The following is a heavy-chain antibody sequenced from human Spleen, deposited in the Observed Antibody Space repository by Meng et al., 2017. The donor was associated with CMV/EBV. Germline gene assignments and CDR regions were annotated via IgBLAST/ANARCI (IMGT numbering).Heavy chain of an antibody. J-gene: IGHJ4*02. D-gene: IGHD6-13*01. Sequence: KASGGTFSSYGIPWVRQAPGQGLEWIGGIIPIVDIANYAQKFQGRVTITADKVTNTAYMELSSLKSEDTAVYYCARDPTSSSWSVSIWGQGTLVTVSS. CDR3: ARDPTSSSWSVSI. V-gene: IGHV1-69*10. CDR2: IIPIVDIA. CDR1: GGTFSSYG.